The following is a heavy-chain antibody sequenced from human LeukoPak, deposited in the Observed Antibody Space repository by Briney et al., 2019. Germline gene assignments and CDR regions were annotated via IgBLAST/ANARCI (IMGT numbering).Heavy chain of an antibody. CDR1: GFTFSSYA. J-gene: IGHJ4*02. CDR3: ARAHPRAITLIRGVSDY. V-gene: IGHV3-23*01. Sequence: GGSLRLSCAASGFTFSSYAMNWVRQAPGKGLEWVSAISGSGGSTYYADSVKGRFTISRDNSKNTLYLQMNSLRAEDTAVYYCARAHPRAITLIRGVSDYWGQGTLVTVSS. CDR2: ISGSGGST. D-gene: IGHD3-10*01.